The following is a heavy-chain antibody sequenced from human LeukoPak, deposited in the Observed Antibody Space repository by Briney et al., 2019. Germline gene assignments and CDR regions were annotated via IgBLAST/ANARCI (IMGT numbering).Heavy chain of an antibody. V-gene: IGHV4-61*01. CDR3: ARGTAVTPRTAGVDP. J-gene: IGHJ5*02. CDR1: GGSVSSGSYY. D-gene: IGHD4-23*01. Sequence: PSETLSLTCTVSGGSVSSGSYYWSWIRQPPGKGLEWIGYIYYSGSTNYNPSLKSRVTISVDTSKNQFSLKLSSVTAADTAVYYCARGTAVTPRTAGVDPWGQGTLVTVSS. CDR2: IYYSGST.